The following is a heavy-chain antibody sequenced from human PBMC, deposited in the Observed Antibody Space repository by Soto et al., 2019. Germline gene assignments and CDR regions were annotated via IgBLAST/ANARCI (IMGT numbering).Heavy chain of an antibody. J-gene: IGHJ6*02. CDR1: GYTFTSYY. CDR2: INPSGGST. Sequence: ASVKVSCKASGYTFTSYYMHRVRQAPGQGLEWMGIINPSGGSTSYAQKFQGRVTVTRDTSTSTVYMELSSLRSEDTAVYYCARDWPQPGIAAAGDSYGMDVWGQGTTVTVSS. V-gene: IGHV1-46*01. D-gene: IGHD6-13*01. CDR3: ARDWPQPGIAAAGDSYGMDV.